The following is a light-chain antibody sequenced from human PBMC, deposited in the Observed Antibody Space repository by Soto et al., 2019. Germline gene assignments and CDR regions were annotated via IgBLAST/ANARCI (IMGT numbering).Light chain of an antibody. CDR2: ATS. V-gene: IGKV1-9*01. CDR3: QQLKTYTFT. CDR1: QGISDY. Sequence: ILLTQSPSSPSASLGDRVTITCRASQGISDYLAWYQQKAGKAPKLLIYATSTLQSGVPSRFSGIVSGTEGTLTISSLKKEDGATYDGQQLKTYTFTFCQGTRLEI. J-gene: IGKJ5*01.